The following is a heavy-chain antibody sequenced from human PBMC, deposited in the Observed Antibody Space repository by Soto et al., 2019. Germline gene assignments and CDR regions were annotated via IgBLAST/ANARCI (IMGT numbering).Heavy chain of an antibody. CDR1: GFTFSNSW. V-gene: IGHV3-74*01. D-gene: IGHD2-2*01. CDR2: INADGTST. Sequence: LRLSCAASGFTFSNSWMHWVRQVSGKGLEWVSRINADGTSTSYADSVKGRFTISRDNAKNTLYLHVNSLRAEDTAVYYCVKVLARGVGVPRFYFDSWGQGARVTV. J-gene: IGHJ4*02. CDR3: VKVLARGVGVPRFYFDS.